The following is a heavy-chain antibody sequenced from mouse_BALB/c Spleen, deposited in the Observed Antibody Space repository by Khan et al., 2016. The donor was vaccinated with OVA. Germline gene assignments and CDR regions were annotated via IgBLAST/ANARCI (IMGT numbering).Heavy chain of an antibody. J-gene: IGHJ4*01. Sequence: EVKLLESGPGLVKPSQSLSLTCTVTGYSITSDYAWNWIRQFPGNKLEWMGYISYSGSTTYNPSLKSRLSITRDTSKDQFFLQLKSVTSEDTATYYCASELGRYYALDYWGQGTSVTVAS. CDR3: ASELGRYYALDY. CDR1: GYSITSDYA. CDR2: ISYSGST. D-gene: IGHD4-1*01. V-gene: IGHV3-2*02.